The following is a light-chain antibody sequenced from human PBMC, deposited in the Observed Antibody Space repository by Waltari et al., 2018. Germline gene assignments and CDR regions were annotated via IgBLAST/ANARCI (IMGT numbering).Light chain of an antibody. CDR2: QDT. CDR1: KLENKY. CDR3: QAWDSNTVI. Sequence: SYELTQAPSVSVSPGQTASITCSGEKLENKYVYWYQQKAVQSPVLVIHQDTKRPSGIPERFSGSNSGNTATLTISGTQAVDEAGDSGQAWDSNTVIFGGGTKLTVL. V-gene: IGLV3-1*01. J-gene: IGLJ2*01.